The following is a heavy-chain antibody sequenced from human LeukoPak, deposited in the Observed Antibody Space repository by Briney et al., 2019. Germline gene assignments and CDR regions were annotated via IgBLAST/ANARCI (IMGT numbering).Heavy chain of an antibody. J-gene: IGHJ4*02. CDR2: IYYSGST. CDR3: ARDPIDVHSRGLDY. V-gene: IGHV4-30-4*01. CDR1: GGSISSGDSY. D-gene: IGHD3-22*01. Sequence: SETLSLTCTVSGGSISSGDSYWSWLRQPPGKGLEWIRYIYYSGSTYSNPSLKSRVTISVGTSKTQFSLKLSSVTAADTAVYYCARDPIDVHSRGLDYWGQGTLVTVSS.